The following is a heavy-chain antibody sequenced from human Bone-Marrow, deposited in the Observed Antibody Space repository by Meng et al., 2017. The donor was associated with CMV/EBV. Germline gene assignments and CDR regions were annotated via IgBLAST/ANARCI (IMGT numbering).Heavy chain of an antibody. V-gene: IGHV3-30-3*01. Sequence: GGSLRLSCAASGFTFSSYAMHWVRQAPGKGLEWVAVISYDGSNKYYADSVKGRFTISRDNSKNTLYLQMNSLRAEDTAVYYCARVDCSSTSCSDDAFDIWGQATMVTVSS. CDR2: ISYDGSNK. D-gene: IGHD2-2*01. CDR3: ARVDCSSTSCSDDAFDI. CDR1: GFTFSSYA. J-gene: IGHJ3*02.